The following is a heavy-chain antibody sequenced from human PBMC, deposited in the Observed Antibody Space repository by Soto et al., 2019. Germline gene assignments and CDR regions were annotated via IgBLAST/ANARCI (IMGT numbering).Heavy chain of an antibody. CDR1: GGSISRSSAYY. D-gene: IGHD3-10*01. CDR2: IYSGGTT. Sequence: QVQLQESGPGLVKPSQTLSLTCTVSGGSISRSSAYYWSWIRQHPEKGLEWIGYIYSGGTTNYNPSLRRRVTISLDTAKNQFYLNLSSVTAADTALYYCARDGGPRGDYYYAMDVWGQGTTVTVSS. V-gene: IGHV4-31*03. J-gene: IGHJ6*02. CDR3: ARDGGPRGDYYYAMDV.